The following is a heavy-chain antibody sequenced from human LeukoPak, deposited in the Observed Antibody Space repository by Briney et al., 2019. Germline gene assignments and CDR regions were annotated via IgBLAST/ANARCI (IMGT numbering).Heavy chain of an antibody. V-gene: IGHV1-8*01. Sequence: GASVKVSCKASGYTFTSYDINWVRPATGQGLEWMGWMNPNSGNTGYAQKFQGRVTMTRNTSISTAYMELSSLRSEDTAVYYCAREIGWELHPGGLLSPNYDMDVWGQGTTVTVSS. CDR1: GYTFTSYD. CDR3: AREIGWELHPGGLLSPNYDMDV. J-gene: IGHJ6*02. CDR2: MNPNSGNT. D-gene: IGHD1-26*01.